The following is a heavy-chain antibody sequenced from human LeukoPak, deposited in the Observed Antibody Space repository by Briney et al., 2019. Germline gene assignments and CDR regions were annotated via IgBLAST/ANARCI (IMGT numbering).Heavy chain of an antibody. CDR3: ARDWYYDISLDAFDI. CDR2: ISAYNGNT. V-gene: IGHV1-18*01. J-gene: IGHJ3*02. CDR1: GYTFSSYG. D-gene: IGHD3-9*01. Sequence: ASVKVSCKASGYTFSSYGISWVRQAPGQGLEWMGWISAYNGNTYYAQQLQGRVTMTTDTSTSTAYMELRSLRSDDTAVYYCARDWYYDISLDAFDIWGQGTTVTVSS.